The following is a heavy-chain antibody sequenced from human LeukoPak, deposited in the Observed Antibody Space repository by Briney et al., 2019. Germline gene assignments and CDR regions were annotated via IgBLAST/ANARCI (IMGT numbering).Heavy chain of an antibody. V-gene: IGHV3-74*01. CDR3: ASATSHRIAAGGDY. Sequence: GGSLRLSCAASGFTFSNYWVHWVRQAPGKGLVWVSRINSDGSSRNYADSVKGRFTISRDNAKNTLYLQMNSLRAEDTAVYYCASATSHRIAAGGDYWGQGTLVTVSS. D-gene: IGHD6-13*01. CDR1: GFTFSNYW. CDR2: INSDGSSR. J-gene: IGHJ4*02.